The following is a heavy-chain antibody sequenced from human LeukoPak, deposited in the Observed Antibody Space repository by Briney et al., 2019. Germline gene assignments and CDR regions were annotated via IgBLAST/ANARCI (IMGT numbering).Heavy chain of an antibody. CDR3: AKARRPSIAVAGSFDY. Sequence: GGSLTLSCAASGLTFSSYTMSWVRQAPGKGLEWVSAFSCSGGSTYYTDSAKGRFTISRDNSKNTLYLQMNSLRAEDTAVYYGAKARRPSIAVAGSFDYWGQGTLVTVSS. D-gene: IGHD6-19*01. V-gene: IGHV3-23*01. J-gene: IGHJ4*02. CDR1: GLTFSSYT. CDR2: FSCSGGST.